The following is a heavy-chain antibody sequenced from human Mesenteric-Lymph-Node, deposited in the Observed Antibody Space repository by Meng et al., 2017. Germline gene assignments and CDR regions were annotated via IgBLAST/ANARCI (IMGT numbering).Heavy chain of an antibody. CDR3: ARRGSYYDSVGYYYFDY. V-gene: IGHV4-34*01. Sequence: QVQLQQWGAGLLKPSETLSLTCAVHGGSFSGYYWSWIRQPPGKGLEWIGSIYYNGHANYNPSLKSRVTISVDTSKNQFSLKLSSVTAADTAAYYCARRGSYYDSVGYYYFDYWGQGTLVTVSS. D-gene: IGHD3-22*01. CDR1: GGSFSGYY. J-gene: IGHJ4*02. CDR2: IYYNGHA.